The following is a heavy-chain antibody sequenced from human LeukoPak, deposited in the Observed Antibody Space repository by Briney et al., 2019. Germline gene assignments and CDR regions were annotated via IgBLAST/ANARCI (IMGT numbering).Heavy chain of an antibody. CDR1: GGSFIPYY. CDR3: ARGGFYCGGDCYVDY. CDR2: INHSGST. V-gene: IGHV4-34*01. Sequence: PSETLSLTCAVYGGSFIPYYWSWIRQPPGKGLEWIGEINHSGSTNYNPSLKSRVTISVDTSKNQFPLKLSSVTAADTAVYYCARGGFYCGGDCYVDYWGQGTLVTVSS. J-gene: IGHJ4*02. D-gene: IGHD2-21*02.